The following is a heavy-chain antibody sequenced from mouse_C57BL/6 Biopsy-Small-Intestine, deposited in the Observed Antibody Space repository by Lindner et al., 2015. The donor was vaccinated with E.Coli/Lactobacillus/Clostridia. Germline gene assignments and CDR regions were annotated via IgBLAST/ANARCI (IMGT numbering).Heavy chain of an antibody. CDR1: GFTFSDYG. J-gene: IGHJ4*01. V-gene: IGHV5-17*01. CDR3: AIYYGNLGGAVDY. Sequence: VQLQESGGGLVKPGGSLKLSCAASGFTFSDYGMHWVRQAPEKGLEWVAYISSGSSTIYYADTVKGRFTISRDNAKNTLFLQMTSLRSEDTAMYYCAIYYGNLGGAVDYWGQGTSVTVSS. D-gene: IGHD2-1*01. CDR2: ISSGSSTI.